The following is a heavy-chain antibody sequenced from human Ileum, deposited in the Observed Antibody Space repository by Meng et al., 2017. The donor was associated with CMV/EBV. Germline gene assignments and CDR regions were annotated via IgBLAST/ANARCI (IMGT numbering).Heavy chain of an antibody. CDR3: AKDTGAGTYAFDS. V-gene: IGHV3-23*01. CDR1: GFTVSNSF. Sequence: GESLKISCAASGFTVSNSFVAWVRQPPGKGLEWVSTISGRTLSGSAPKTFYADSVKGRFTISRDNSKTTVSLRVSSLRAEDTAVYYCAKDTGAGTYAFDSWGQGTLVTVSS. D-gene: IGHD1-26*01. J-gene: IGHJ4*02. CDR2: ISGRTLSGSAPKT.